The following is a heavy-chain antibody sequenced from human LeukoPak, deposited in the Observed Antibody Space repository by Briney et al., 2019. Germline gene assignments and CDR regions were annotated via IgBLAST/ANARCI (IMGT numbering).Heavy chain of an antibody. Sequence: GGSLRLSCAASCFTFSSYTMSWVRQAPGKGLEWVSTITGSGGSTYYADSVKGRFTISRDHSKNTLYLQMNSLRAEDTAVYYCAKDNSGCYGLWYFDLWGPGTLVSVSS. CDR3: AKDNSGCYGLWYFDL. V-gene: IGHV3-23*01. CDR1: CFTFSSYT. J-gene: IGHJ2*01. D-gene: IGHD6-19*01. CDR2: ITGSGGST.